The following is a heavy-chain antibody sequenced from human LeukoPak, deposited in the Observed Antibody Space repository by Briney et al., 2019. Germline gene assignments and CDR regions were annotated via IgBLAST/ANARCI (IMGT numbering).Heavy chain of an antibody. V-gene: IGHV3-48*01. CDR1: GFTFSSYS. J-gene: IGHJ3*02. CDR3: ARVLTARSGGYDAFDI. D-gene: IGHD6-25*01. CDR2: ISSSSSTI. Sequence: GSLRLSCAASGFTFSSYSMNWVRQAPGKGLEWVSYISSSSSTIYYADSVKGRFTISRDNAKNSLYLQMNSLRAGDTAVYYCARVLTARSGGYDAFDIWGQGTMVTVSS.